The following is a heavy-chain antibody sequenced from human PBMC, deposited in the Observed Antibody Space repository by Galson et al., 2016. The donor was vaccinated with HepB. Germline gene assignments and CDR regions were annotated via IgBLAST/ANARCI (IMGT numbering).Heavy chain of an antibody. CDR1: GYTLTELS. Sequence: SVKVSCKVSGYTLTELSMNWVRQAPGKGLEWMGGIDLEDGKAIYAEKFQGRVTMTEDTATDKAYMELSSLTSEDTAGYYCATAIPSRLTIFGVVVIAEGWLDPWGQGTLVTVSS. D-gene: IGHD3-3*01. CDR2: IDLEDGKA. J-gene: IGHJ5*02. CDR3: ATAIPSRLTIFGVVVIAEGWLDP. V-gene: IGHV1-24*01.